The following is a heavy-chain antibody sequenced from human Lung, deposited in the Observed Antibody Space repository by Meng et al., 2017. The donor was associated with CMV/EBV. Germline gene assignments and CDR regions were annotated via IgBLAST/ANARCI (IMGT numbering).Heavy chain of an antibody. CDR3: IGYCSSTRCYKYYYDMDV. J-gene: IGHJ6*02. D-gene: IGHD2-2*02. Sequence: SETLSLTCTVSGGSITSSSYYWGWIRQPPGKGLEWIGSIYYSGSTYYNPSLKSRVTISVDTSKKTFSLKLSSVTAADTAVYYGIGYCSSTRCYKYYYDMDVWGQGTTVTVSS. CDR1: GGSITSSSYY. CDR2: IYYSGST. V-gene: IGHV4-39*01.